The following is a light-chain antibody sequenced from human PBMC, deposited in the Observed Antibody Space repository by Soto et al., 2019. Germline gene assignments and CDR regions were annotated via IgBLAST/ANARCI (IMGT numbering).Light chain of an antibody. Sequence: QSALTQPASVSGSPGQSITISCTGTSSDVGGYNYVSWYQQHPGKAPKLMIYEVSNRPSGVSNRYSGSKSGNTASLTISGLQAEDEAAYYCFSYTSSSTLVVFGGGTKLTVL. CDR2: EVS. CDR3: FSYTSSSTLVV. J-gene: IGLJ2*01. CDR1: SSDVGGYNY. V-gene: IGLV2-14*01.